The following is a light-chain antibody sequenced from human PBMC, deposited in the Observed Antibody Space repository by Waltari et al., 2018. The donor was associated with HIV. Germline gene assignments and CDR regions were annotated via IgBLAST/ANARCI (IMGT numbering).Light chain of an antibody. CDR1: RLGDYY. J-gene: IGLJ1*01. V-gene: IGLV3-1*01. Sequence: SFELTQSPSVSVSPGQTASITCSGDRLGDYYVCWYQQKPGQSPALVISQNNKRPSGIPERFSGSNAGNTATLTMSGTQAMDEADYDCQAWDSVTGVFGTGTKVTVL. CDR3: QAWDSVTGV. CDR2: QNN.